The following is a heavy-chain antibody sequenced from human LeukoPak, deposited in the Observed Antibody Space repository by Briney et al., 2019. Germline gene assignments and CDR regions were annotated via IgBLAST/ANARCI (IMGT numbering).Heavy chain of an antibody. D-gene: IGHD3-10*01. CDR3: ARERGQSWFDP. V-gene: IGHV1-46*01. J-gene: IGHJ5*02. Sequence: GASVKVSCKASGYTFTSYYMHWARQAPGQGLEWMGIINPSGGSTSYAQKFQGRVTMTRDMSTSTVYMELSSLRSEDTAVYYCARERGQSWFDPWGQGTLVTVSS. CDR2: INPSGGST. CDR1: GYTFTSYY.